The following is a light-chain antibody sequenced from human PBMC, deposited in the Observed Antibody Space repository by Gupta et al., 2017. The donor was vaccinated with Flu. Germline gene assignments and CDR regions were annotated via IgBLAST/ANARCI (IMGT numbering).Light chain of an antibody. CDR3: QQEDSLPQT. CDR1: QSVLYASNNKNY. Sequence: DIVMTQSPDSLAVSLGERATINCKSSQSVLYASNNKNYLTWYQQKPGQPPKLLIYWASARESGVPDRFSGRGSGTEFTLTINSLQAEDVAVYYCQQEDSLPQTFGQGTKVEIK. CDR2: WAS. V-gene: IGKV4-1*01. J-gene: IGKJ1*01.